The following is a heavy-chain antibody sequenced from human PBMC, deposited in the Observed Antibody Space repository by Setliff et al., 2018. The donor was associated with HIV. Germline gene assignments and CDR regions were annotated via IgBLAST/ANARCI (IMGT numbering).Heavy chain of an antibody. Sequence: GASVKVSCKASGYTFTTHYIHWVRQAPGQGLQWMGWINTESGNTNFAQKFEGRVALTRDTSISTAYMDLRRLRSDDTAVYYCVTFSSGLGYHDIFDIWAKGQGSPSPQ. CDR3: VTFSSGLGYHDIFDI. CDR1: GYTFTTHY. V-gene: IGHV1-2*02. J-gene: IGHJ3*02. D-gene: IGHD3-22*01. CDR2: INTESGNT.